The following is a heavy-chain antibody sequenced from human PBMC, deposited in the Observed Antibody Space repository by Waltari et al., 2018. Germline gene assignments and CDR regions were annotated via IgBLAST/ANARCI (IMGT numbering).Heavy chain of an antibody. Sequence: QVQLQESGPGLVKPSQTLSLTCTVSGGSIRSDDYCWNWIRQPPGKGLEWIGYIFYSGSTYYNPSLKSRVTRSVDTSKTQFSLKLSSVTAADTAVYYCARDSVVAGGGFDYWGQGTLVTVPS. CDR3: ARDSVVAGGGFDY. CDR1: GGSIRSDDYC. D-gene: IGHD2-15*01. CDR2: IFYSGST. V-gene: IGHV4-30-4*08. J-gene: IGHJ4*02.